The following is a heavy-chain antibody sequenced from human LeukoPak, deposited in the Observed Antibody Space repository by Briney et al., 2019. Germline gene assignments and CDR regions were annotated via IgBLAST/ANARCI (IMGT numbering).Heavy chain of an antibody. CDR3: TRDIDSNYFDY. V-gene: IGHV3-9*01. Sequence: GGSLRLSRAASGFTFDDYAMHWVRQAPGKGLEWVSGISWNSGSIGYADSVKGRFTISRDDSKNTLYPQMNSLGVEDTAVYYCTRDIDSNYFDYWGQGTLVTVSS. J-gene: IGHJ4*02. D-gene: IGHD5-18*01. CDR2: ISWNSGSI. CDR1: GFTFDDYA.